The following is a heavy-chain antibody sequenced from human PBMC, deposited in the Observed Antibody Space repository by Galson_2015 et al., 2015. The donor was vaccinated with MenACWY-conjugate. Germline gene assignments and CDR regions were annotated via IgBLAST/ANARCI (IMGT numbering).Heavy chain of an antibody. J-gene: IGHJ4*02. D-gene: IGHD6-19*01. Sequence: SLRLSCAASGFTFSSYAMHWVRQAPGKGLEYVSAISSNGGSTYYADSVKGRFTISRDNSKNTLYLQMSSLRAEDTAVYYCVKGYSSGWYESSPTGFDYWGQGTLVTVSS. V-gene: IGHV3-64D*06. CDR1: GFTFSSYA. CDR3: VKGYSSGWYESSPTGFDY. CDR2: ISSNGGST.